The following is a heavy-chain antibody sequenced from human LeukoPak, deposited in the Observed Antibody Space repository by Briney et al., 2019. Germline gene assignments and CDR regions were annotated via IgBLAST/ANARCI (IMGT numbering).Heavy chain of an antibody. CDR1: GFTFSSYS. V-gene: IGHV3-21*01. CDR2: ISSSSSYI. CDR3: ARTFSSGWSPDY. D-gene: IGHD6-19*01. J-gene: IGHJ4*02. Sequence: GGSLRLSCAASGFTFSSYSMNWVRRAPGKGLEWVSSISSSSSYIYYADSVKGRFTISRDNAKNSLYLQMNSLRAEDTAVYYCARTFSSGWSPDYWGQGTLVTVSS.